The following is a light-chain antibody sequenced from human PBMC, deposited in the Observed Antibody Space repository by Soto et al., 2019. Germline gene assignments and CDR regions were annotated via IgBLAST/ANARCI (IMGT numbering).Light chain of an antibody. V-gene: IGLV1-44*01. Sequence: QSVLTQPPSASGTPGQRVTISCSGSHSNIGTKAVKWFQQVPGAAPKSLIYKTDQRPSGVPDRFSGSKSGTSASLAISGLQPEDEAEYYCASWDDSLNGVVFGGGTKVTVL. J-gene: IGLJ3*02. CDR3: ASWDDSLNGVV. CDR2: KTD. CDR1: HSNIGTKA.